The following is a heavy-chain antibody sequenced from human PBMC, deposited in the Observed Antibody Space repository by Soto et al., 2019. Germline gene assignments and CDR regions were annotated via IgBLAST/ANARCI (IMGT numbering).Heavy chain of an antibody. J-gene: IGHJ4*02. CDR3: ARGVRSPIKVYYFDS. CDR2: IKQDGSEE. V-gene: IGHV3-7*04. Sequence: GGSLRLSCAAAGFPFSSNWMSWVRQAPGKGLEWVANIKQDGSEEYYVDSVKGRFIISRDNAKKSVYLQMNSLRAEDTAVYYCARGVRSPIKVYYFDSGGQGALVTVXS. CDR1: GFPFSSNW.